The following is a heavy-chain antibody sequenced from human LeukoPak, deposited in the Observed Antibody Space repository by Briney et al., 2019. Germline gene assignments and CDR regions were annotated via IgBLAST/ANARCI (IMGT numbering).Heavy chain of an antibody. V-gene: IGHV1-8*01. J-gene: IGHJ4*02. CDR1: GYTFTSYD. CDR2: MNPNSGNT. CDR3: ARVWGRFKVFGSGYYPFDY. Sequence: ASVTVSCKASGYTFTSYDINWVRQATGQGLEWMGWMNPNSGNTGYAQKFQGRVTMTRNTSISTAYMELSSLRSEDTAVYYCARVWGRFKVFGSGYYPFDYWGQGTLVTVSS. D-gene: IGHD3-22*01.